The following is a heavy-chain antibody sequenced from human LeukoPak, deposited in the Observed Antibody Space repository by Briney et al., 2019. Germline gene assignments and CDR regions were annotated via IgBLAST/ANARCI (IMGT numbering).Heavy chain of an antibody. D-gene: IGHD3-9*01. CDR3: ARDLDWILFDY. Sequence: SLRLSCAASGFTFSTYWMHWVRQAPGPRLVWVARIRPEGTTTAYADSVKGRFTISRDNAKHTLFLQINRLSDEDTAVYYCARDLDWILFDYWGQGTLVTVSS. CDR1: GFTFSTYW. V-gene: IGHV3-74*03. CDR2: IRPEGTTT. J-gene: IGHJ4*02.